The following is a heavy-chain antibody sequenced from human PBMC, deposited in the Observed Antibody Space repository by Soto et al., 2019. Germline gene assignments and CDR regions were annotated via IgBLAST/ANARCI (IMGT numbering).Heavy chain of an antibody. CDR1: GGSFSGYY. CDR2: INHSGST. Sequence: PSETLSLTCAVYGGSFSGYYWSWIRQPPGKGLGWIGEINHSGSTNYNPSLKSRVTISVDTSKNQFSPKLSSVTAADTAVYYCARRGGYYETRYYFDYWGQGTLVTVSS. CDR3: ARRGGYYETRYYFDY. J-gene: IGHJ4*02. V-gene: IGHV4-34*01. D-gene: IGHD3-22*01.